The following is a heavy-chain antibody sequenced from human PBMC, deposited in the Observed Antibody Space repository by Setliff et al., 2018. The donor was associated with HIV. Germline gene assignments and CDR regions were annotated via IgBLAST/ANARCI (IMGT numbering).Heavy chain of an antibody. J-gene: IGHJ4*02. Sequence: SETLSLTCSVSGDSISDTTYYWGWIRQPPGKGLEWIGNIYHSGSTLYKPSLKSRVTMSLDTSKNQFSLKLNSVTAADTAVYHCARLSSYRSSSYYFDYWGQGALVTVSS. CDR1: GDSISDTTYY. CDR3: ARLSSYRSSSYYFDY. CDR2: IYHSGST. V-gene: IGHV4-39*01. D-gene: IGHD6-6*01.